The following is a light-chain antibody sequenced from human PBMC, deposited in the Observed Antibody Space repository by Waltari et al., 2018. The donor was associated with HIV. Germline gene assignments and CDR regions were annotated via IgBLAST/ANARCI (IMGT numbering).Light chain of an antibody. CDR2: AAS. J-gene: IGKJ3*01. CDR1: QIVSNY. Sequence: DIQMTQSPSSLSASVGDRLTSTRRATQIVSNYLNWFQKKPGRAPKLLIYAASSLHTGVPSRFSGSGSGTDFTLTISSLQPEDFATYYCQQSFTSFFTFGPGTRVDIK. V-gene: IGKV1-39*01. CDR3: QQSFTSFFT.